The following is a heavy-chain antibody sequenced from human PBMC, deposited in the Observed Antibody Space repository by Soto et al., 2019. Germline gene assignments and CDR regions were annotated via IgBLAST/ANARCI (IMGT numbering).Heavy chain of an antibody. CDR2: IYFGGTT. Sequence: SETLSLTCSLSGGSLRPNYWSWIRQSPGKGLEGGGYIYFGGTTSYNPSLKRRGTISLETSKNEFSLRLSSVTAADTAVYYCGGLGALHPSLDPW. CDR3: GGLGALHPSLDP. D-gene: IGHD3-16*01. J-gene: IGHJ5*02. CDR1: GGSLRPNY. V-gene: IGHV4-4*09.